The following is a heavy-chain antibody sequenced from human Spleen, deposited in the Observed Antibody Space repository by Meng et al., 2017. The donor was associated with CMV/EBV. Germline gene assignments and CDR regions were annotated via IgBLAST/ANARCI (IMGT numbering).Heavy chain of an antibody. J-gene: IGHJ4*02. CDR3: AKGAIFGLKYYFDY. D-gene: IGHD3-3*01. V-gene: IGHV3-23*01. Sequence: GGSLRLSCAASGFTFSSYAMNWVRQAPGKGLEWVSAISGSGGSTYYADSVKGRFTISRDNSKNTLYLQMNSLRAEDTALYYCAKGAIFGLKYYFDYWGQGTLVTVSS. CDR1: GFTFSSYA. CDR2: ISGSGGST.